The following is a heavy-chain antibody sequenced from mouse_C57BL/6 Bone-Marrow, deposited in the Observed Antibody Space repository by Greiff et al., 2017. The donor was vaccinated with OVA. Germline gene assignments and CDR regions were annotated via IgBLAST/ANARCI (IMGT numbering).Heavy chain of an antibody. CDR3: AIHYYVRYFDV. CDR2: IHPSDSDP. D-gene: IGHD1-2*01. CDR1: GYTFTSYW. V-gene: IGHV1-74*01. J-gene: IGHJ1*03. Sequence: QVQLQQPGAELVKPGASVKVSCKASGYTFTSYWMHWVKQRPGKGLEWIGRIHPSDSDPNYNQKFKGKATVTGDKSSSTAYMQLSSLTSADAAVYDCAIHYYVRYFDVWGTGTTVTVSS.